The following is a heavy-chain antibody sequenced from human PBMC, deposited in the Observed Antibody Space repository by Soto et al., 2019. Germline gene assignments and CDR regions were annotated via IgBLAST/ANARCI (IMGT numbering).Heavy chain of an antibody. V-gene: IGHV4-4*02. J-gene: IGHJ5*02. D-gene: IGHD2-8*01. CDR3: ARGGLGVLMVYAIDNWFDP. Sequence: SATLSLTCAVSGGSISSSNWWSWVRQPPGKGLEWIGEIYHSGSTNYNPSLKSRVTISVDKSKNQFSLKLSSVTAADTAVYYCARGGLGVLMVYAIDNWFDPWGQGTLVTVSS. CDR1: GGSISSSNW. CDR2: IYHSGST.